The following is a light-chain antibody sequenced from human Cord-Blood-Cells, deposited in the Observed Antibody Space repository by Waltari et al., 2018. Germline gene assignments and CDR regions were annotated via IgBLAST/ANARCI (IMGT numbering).Light chain of an antibody. CDR3: CSYAGSYTYV. V-gene: IGLV2-11*01. Sequence: QSALTQPRSVSGSPGQSVTIPCTGTSSDVGGYNYVSWYQQHPGKAPKLMIYYVIKRPSGVPDRFSGSKSGNTASLTISGLQAEDEADYYCCSYAGSYTYVFGTGTKVTVL. CDR2: YVI. J-gene: IGLJ1*01. CDR1: SSDVGGYNY.